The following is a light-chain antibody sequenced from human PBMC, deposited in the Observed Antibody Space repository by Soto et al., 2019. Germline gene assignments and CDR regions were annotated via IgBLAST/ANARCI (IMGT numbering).Light chain of an antibody. CDR2: VVT. J-gene: IGLJ1*01. Sequence: QSALTQPASVSGSPGQSITISCTGTSSDVGGYNYVSWYQQHPGKAPKLMIYVVTDRPSGVSSRLSGSKSGNTASLTISGLQAEDEADYYCSSYTSSSTLFGTGTKLTVL. CDR3: SSYTSSSTL. V-gene: IGLV2-14*01. CDR1: SSDVGGYNY.